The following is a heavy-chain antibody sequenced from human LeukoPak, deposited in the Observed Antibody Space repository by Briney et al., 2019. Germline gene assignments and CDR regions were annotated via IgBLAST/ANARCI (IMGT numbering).Heavy chain of an antibody. D-gene: IGHD6-6*01. V-gene: IGHV4-4*07. CDR2: IYTSGST. CDR3: ARVGRSSSFHYYGMVV. Sequence: SETLSLTCTVSGGSISSYYWSWIRQPAGKGLEWIGRIYTSGSTNYNPSLKSRVTMSVDTSKNQFSLKLSSVTAADTAVYYCARVGRSSSFHYYGMVVWGQGTTVTVSS. J-gene: IGHJ6*02. CDR1: GGSISSYY.